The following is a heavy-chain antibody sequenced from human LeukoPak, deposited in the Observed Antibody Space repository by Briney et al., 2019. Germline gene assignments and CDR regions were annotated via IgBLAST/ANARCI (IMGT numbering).Heavy chain of an antibody. D-gene: IGHD3-3*01. CDR1: GGSFSGYY. Sequence: KPSETLSLTCAVYGGSFSGYYWSWLRQPPGKGLEWIGEIKYSGSTNYNPSLKSRVTIPVDTSKNQFSLKLSSVPAADTAVYYCARGRITIFGVVIRRPNAFDIWGQGTMVTVSS. CDR3: ARGRITIFGVVIRRPNAFDI. CDR2: IKYSGST. V-gene: IGHV4-34*01. J-gene: IGHJ3*02.